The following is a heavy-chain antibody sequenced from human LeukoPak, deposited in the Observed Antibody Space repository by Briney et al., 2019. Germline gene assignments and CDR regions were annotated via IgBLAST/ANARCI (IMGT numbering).Heavy chain of an antibody. D-gene: IGHD3-3*01. J-gene: IGHJ5*02. CDR2: IYYSGST. Sequence: SETLSLTCTVSGGSISSYYGSWIRQPPGKGLEWIGYIYYSGSTNYNPSLKSRVTISVDTSKNQFSLKLSSVTAADTAVYYCARVSGFWSGYPNWFDPWGQGTLVTVSS. V-gene: IGHV4-59*01. CDR1: GGSISSYY. CDR3: ARVSGFWSGYPNWFDP.